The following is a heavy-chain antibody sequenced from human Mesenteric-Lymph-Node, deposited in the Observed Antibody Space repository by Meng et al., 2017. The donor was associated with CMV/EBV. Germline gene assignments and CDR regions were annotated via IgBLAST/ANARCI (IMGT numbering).Heavy chain of an antibody. Sequence: GGSLRLSCAASGFIFSDDWMSWVRQAPGKGLEWVGNIKQDGSEKNYVDSVKGRFTISRDNAKNILYLQMNSLRVEDTAVYYCARDQKNALDFWSGYRRSWGSDWFDPWGQGTRVTVSS. D-gene: IGHD3-3*01. CDR1: GFIFSDDW. J-gene: IGHJ5*02. CDR2: IKQDGSEK. CDR3: ARDQKNALDFWSGYRRSWGSDWFDP. V-gene: IGHV3-7*01.